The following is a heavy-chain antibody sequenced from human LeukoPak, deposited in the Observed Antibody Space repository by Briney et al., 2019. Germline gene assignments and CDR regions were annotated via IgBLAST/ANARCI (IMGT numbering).Heavy chain of an antibody. CDR2: IIPIFGTA. D-gene: IGHD2-15*01. J-gene: IGHJ6*02. Sequence: SVKVSCKASGGTFSSYAISWVRQAPGQGLEWMGGIIPIFGTANYAQKFQGRVTITADESTSTAYMELSSLRSEDTAVYYCARSVSGGSSPYCYYYGMDVWGQGTTVTVSS. V-gene: IGHV1-69*13. CDR1: GGTFSSYA. CDR3: ARSVSGGSSPYCYYYGMDV.